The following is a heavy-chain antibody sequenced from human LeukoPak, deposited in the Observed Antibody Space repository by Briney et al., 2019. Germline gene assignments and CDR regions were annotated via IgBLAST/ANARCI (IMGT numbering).Heavy chain of an antibody. CDR1: GFTFSSYA. D-gene: IGHD1-26*01. Sequence: GGSLRLSCAASGFTFSSYAMHWVRQAPGKGLECVAVISYDGSNKDYADSVKRRFTISRDNSKNTLYLQMNSLRTEDTAVYYCASPISGSYYSYFDYWAQGTLVTVSS. J-gene: IGHJ4*02. V-gene: IGHV3-30-3*01. CDR2: ISYDGSNK. CDR3: ASPISGSYYSYFDY.